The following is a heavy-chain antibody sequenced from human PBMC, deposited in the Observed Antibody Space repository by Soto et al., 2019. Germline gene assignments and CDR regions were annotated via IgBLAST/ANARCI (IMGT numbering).Heavy chain of an antibody. D-gene: IGHD3-16*02. Sequence: QVRLVQSGAEVKKPGASVKVSCKASGYTFTTYGMAWVRQAPGQGLEWMGWISGYNGKTSYAQKFQGRVTMTTDTSTTTAYMELRSLRSDDTAVYYCARDLYYGSGGYRWFDPWGQGTLVTVPS. CDR2: ISGYNGKT. V-gene: IGHV1-18*04. CDR1: GYTFTTYG. J-gene: IGHJ5*02. CDR3: ARDLYYGSGGYRWFDP.